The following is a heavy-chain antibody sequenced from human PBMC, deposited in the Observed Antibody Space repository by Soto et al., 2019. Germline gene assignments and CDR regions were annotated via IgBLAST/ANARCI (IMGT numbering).Heavy chain of an antibody. Sequence: SQTLSLTCAISGDSVSSNTASWNWIRQSPSRGLGWLGRTYFRSKWYNDYAVSVKSRIIINPDTSNNQFSLQLNSVTPEDTAVYFCAKGDNLGPKTGYAFDPWGQGIMVTVSS. CDR2: TYFRSKWYN. CDR1: GDSVSSNTAS. V-gene: IGHV6-1*01. J-gene: IGHJ5*02. D-gene: IGHD5-12*01. CDR3: AKGDNLGPKTGYAFDP.